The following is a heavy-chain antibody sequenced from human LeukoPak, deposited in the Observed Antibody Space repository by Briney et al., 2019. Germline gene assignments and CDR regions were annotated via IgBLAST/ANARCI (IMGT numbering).Heavy chain of an antibody. CDR3: ARALADSSGYYYYYYYYGMDV. V-gene: IGHV3-30*04. CDR2: ISYDGSNK. J-gene: IGHJ6*01. CDR1: GFTFSSYA. Sequence: QSGGSLRLSCAASGFTFSSYAMHWVRQAPGKGLEWVAVISYDGSNKYYADSVKGRFTISRDNSKSTPYLQMNSLRAEDTAVYYCARALADSSGYYYYYYYYGMDVWGQGTTVTVSS. D-gene: IGHD3-22*01.